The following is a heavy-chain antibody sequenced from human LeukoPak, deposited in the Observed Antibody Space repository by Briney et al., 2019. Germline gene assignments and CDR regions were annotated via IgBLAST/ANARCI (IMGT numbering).Heavy chain of an antibody. J-gene: IGHJ4*02. V-gene: IGHV4-59*08. CDR3: AGQGGYSYGRTYYFDY. CDR1: GGSISSYY. Sequence: SETLSLTCTVSGGSISSYYWSWIRQPPGKGLEWIGYIYYSGSTNYNPSLKSRVTISVDTSKNQFSLKLSSVTDADTAVYYCAGQGGYSYGRTYYFDYWGQGTLVTVSS. CDR2: IYYSGST. D-gene: IGHD5-18*01.